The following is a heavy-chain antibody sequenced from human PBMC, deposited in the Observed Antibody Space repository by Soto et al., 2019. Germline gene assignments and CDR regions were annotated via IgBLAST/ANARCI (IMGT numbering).Heavy chain of an antibody. J-gene: IGHJ6*02. V-gene: IGHV1-18*01. CDR1: GYTFTSYG. Sequence: QVQLVQSGAEVKKPGASVKVSCKASGYTFTSYGISWVRQAPGQGLEGMGWISAYNGNTNYAQKLQGRVTMTTDTSTSTAYMELRSLRSDDTTVYYCFRGLVLDFSYYYGMDVWGQGTTVTVSS. D-gene: IGHD6-19*01. CDR3: FRGLVLDFSYYYGMDV. CDR2: ISAYNGNT.